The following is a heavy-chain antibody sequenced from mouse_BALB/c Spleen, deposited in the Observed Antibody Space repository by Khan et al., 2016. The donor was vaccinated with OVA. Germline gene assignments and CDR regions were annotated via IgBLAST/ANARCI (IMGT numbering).Heavy chain of an antibody. D-gene: IGHD2-2*01. Sequence: EVELVESGGGLVKPGGSLKVSCAVSGFTLSRYAMSWVRQTPEKRLEWVATISSGGTYTYYPDSVKGRFTISRDNAENTLYLQMSSLRSEDTAMYYCARSDGYDGRGGMDYWGQGTSVTVSS. V-gene: IGHV5-9-3*01. CDR1: GFTLSRYA. CDR3: ARSDGYDGRGGMDY. J-gene: IGHJ4*01. CDR2: ISSGGTYT.